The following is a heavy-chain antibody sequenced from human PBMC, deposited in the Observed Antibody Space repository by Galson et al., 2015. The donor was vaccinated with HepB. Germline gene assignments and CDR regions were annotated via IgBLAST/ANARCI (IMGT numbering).Heavy chain of an antibody. J-gene: IGHJ4*02. CDR1: GFTFSSYS. CDR3: AGRSYVDY. V-gene: IGHV3-48*01. Sequence: SLRLSCAASGFTFSSYSMNWVRQAPGKGLEWVSSITTSGTMYYAGSVKGRFTISSENDKNSPYLQINSLRAEDTAIYYCAGRSYVDYWGQGTLVTVSS. CDR2: ITTSGTM.